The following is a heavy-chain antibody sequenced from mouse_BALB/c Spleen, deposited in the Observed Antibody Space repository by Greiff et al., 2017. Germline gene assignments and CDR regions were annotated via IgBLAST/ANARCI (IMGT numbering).Heavy chain of an antibody. CDR1: GYTFTSYW. J-gene: IGHJ3*01. CDR3: AKGGHYGNFRFAY. V-gene: IGHV1S81*02. Sequence: VQLQQSGADLVKPGASVKLSCKASGYTFTSYWMHWVKQRPGQGLEWIGEINPSNGRTNYNEKFKSKATLTVDKSSSTAYMQLSSLTSEDSAVYYCAKGGHYGNFRFAYWGQGTLVTVSA. CDR2: INPSNGRT. D-gene: IGHD2-1*01.